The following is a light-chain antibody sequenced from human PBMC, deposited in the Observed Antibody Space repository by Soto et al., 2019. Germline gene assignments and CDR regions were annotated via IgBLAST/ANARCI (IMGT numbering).Light chain of an antibody. CDR2: VNSDGSH. CDR1: SGHSSYA. J-gene: IGLJ1*01. V-gene: IGLV4-69*01. Sequence: QPVLTKSPAASASLGASVKLTCTLSSGHSSYAIAGHQQQPEKGPRYLMKVNSDGSHSKGDGIPDRFSGSSSGAERYLTISSRQSEDEADYYCQTWGTGSQGVFGTGTKVTVL. CDR3: QTWGTGSQGV.